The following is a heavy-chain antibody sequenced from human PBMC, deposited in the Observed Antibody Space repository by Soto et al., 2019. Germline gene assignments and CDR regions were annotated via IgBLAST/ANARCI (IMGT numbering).Heavy chain of an antibody. V-gene: IGHV4-61*01. CDR2: IPNNGSP. Sequence: NPSETLSLTCSVSGGSVRTCSYHWSWIRQPPGKGLEWIGFIPNNGSPDYNPSLKSRVVVSIDRSKNQFSLKVNSVTAADTAVYFCARIGWGGDSWGQGTLVTVSS. CDR1: GGSVRTCSYH. J-gene: IGHJ4*02. D-gene: IGHD7-27*01. CDR3: ARIGWGGDS.